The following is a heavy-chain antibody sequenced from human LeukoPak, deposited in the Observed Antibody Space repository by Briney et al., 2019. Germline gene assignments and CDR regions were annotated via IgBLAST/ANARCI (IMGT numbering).Heavy chain of an antibody. Sequence: PSETLSLTCIVSGGSISSYYWSWIRQSPGKGLEWIGYIHNSGRTNYNPSLKSRVTGFVDTSKNQVSLRLSSVTAADTAVYYCARHGTISSESYFDYWGQGALVTVSS. D-gene: IGHD1-14*01. V-gene: IGHV4-59*08. CDR1: GGSISSYY. CDR3: ARHGTISSESYFDY. J-gene: IGHJ4*02. CDR2: IHNSGRT.